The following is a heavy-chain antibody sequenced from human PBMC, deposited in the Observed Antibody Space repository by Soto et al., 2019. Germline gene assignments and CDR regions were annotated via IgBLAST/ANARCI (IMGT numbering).Heavy chain of an antibody. CDR3: AADSAGYDSREFYYYGLDV. V-gene: IGHV1-2*02. CDR2: INPNGGGT. D-gene: IGHD3-22*01. J-gene: IGHJ6*02. CDR1: GYTFNDYY. Sequence: GASVKVSCKASGYTFNDYYIYWVRQAPGQGLEWVAWINPNGGGTTYAQKFQERVTITRDMPTNTAYLEVSGLRSEDTAVYYCAADSAGYDSREFYYYGLDVWGQGTTVTVSS.